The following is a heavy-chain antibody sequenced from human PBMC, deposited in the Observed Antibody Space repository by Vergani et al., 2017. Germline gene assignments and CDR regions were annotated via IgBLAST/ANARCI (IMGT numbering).Heavy chain of an antibody. J-gene: IGHJ5*02. CDR1: GGTFSSYT. CDR3: AGAYGVGGQSWFDP. D-gene: IGHD4-17*01. CDR2: IIPILGIA. Sequence: QVQLVQSGAEVKKPGSSVKVSCKASGGTFSSYTISWVRQAPGQGLEWMGRIIPILGIANYAQKFQGRVTLTADKSTSTAYMELSSLRSEDTAVYYCAGAYGVGGQSWFDPWGQGALVTVSS. V-gene: IGHV1-69*02.